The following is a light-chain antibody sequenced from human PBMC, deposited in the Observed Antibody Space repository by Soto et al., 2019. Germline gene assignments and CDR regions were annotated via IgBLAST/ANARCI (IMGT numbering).Light chain of an antibody. V-gene: IGKV1-5*01. CDR2: DAS. CDR3: QQYNSYPGT. J-gene: IGKJ1*01. CDR1: QSISSW. Sequence: DIPMTQSPSTMSASVGDRVTITCRASQSISSWLAWYQQKPGKAPKLLIYDASSLESGVTSRFSGSGSGTEFTLTISSLQPDDFATYYCQQYNSYPGTFGQGTKVEIK.